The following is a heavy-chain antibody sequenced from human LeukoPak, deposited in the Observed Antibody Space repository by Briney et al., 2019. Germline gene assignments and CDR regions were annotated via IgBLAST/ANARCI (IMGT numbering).Heavy chain of an antibody. J-gene: IGHJ2*01. D-gene: IGHD6-13*01. CDR3: ARVYYSSSYDYWYFDL. CDR1: GGSIRSYY. Sequence: SETLSLTCTVSGGSIRSYYWSWIRQPPGKGLGWIAYIYYSGSTNYNPSLKSRVTISVDTSKNQFSLKLSSVTAADTAVYYCARVYYSSSYDYWYFDLWGRGTLVTVSS. V-gene: IGHV4-59*01. CDR2: IYYSGST.